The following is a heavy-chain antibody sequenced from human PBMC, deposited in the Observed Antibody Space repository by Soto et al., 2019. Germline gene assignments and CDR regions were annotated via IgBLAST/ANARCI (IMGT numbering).Heavy chain of an antibody. V-gene: IGHV3-23*01. CDR1: GFTFRSYA. CDR3: AKEPVGPDWYFDR. CDR2: ISGSGIST. Sequence: DVQLLESGGGLVQPGGSLRLSCAASGFTFRSYAMSWVRQAPGKGLEWVSGISGSGISTHYADSVKGRFTVSRDNSKDRLYLQRNSLRAEVTAVYNCAKEPVGPDWYFDRWGGGTLLTVSS. J-gene: IGHJ2*01.